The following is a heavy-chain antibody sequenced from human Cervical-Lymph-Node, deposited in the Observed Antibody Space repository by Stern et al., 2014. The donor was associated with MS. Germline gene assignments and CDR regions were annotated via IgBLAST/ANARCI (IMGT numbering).Heavy chain of an antibody. D-gene: IGHD6-19*01. CDR3: ARDRVAVAGATFDY. V-gene: IGHV3-30*01. Sequence: MQLVESGGGVVQPGRSLRLSCAASGFTFSSYAMHWVRQAPGKGLEWVAVISYDGSNKYYADSVKGRFTISRDNSKNTLYLQMNSLRAEDTAVYYCARDRVAVAGATFDYWGQGTLVTVSS. CDR1: GFTFSSYA. J-gene: IGHJ4*02. CDR2: ISYDGSNK.